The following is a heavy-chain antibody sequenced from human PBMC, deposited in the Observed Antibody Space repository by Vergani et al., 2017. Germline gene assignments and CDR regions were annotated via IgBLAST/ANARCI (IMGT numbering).Heavy chain of an antibody. V-gene: IGHV4-34*01. D-gene: IGHD4-11*01. CDR1: GGSFTSYH. CDR3: ARVNTETNGHRYYYYYMDV. Sequence: QVQLQQWGGGLLKPSETLSLTCVVNGGSFTSYHWTWIRQSPGEGLEWVGDIDHTGRPDYNPSLKDRLTLSVDKSRNQFSLTLNSMTATDTEIYFCARVNTETNGHRYYYYYMDVWGQGTAVTVS. CDR2: IDHTGRP. J-gene: IGHJ6*03.